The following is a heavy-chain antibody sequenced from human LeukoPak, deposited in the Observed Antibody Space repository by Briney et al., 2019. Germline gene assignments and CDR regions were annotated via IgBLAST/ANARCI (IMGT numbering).Heavy chain of an antibody. CDR3: AREIGGSSWWIAFDI. CDR1: GFTFSDYY. J-gene: IGHJ3*02. V-gene: IGHV3-11*05. Sequence: GGSLRLSCAASGFTFSDYYMSWIRQAPGKGLEWGSYISSSSSYTNYADYVKGRFTISRDNAKNSLYLQMTSLRAEDTAVYYCAREIGGSSWWIAFDIWGQGTMVTVSS. D-gene: IGHD6-13*01. CDR2: ISSSSSYT.